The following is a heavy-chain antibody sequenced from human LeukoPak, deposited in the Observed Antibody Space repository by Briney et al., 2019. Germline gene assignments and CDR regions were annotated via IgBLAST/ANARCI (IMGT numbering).Heavy chain of an antibody. J-gene: IGHJ5*02. CDR1: GFTFSSYA. V-gene: IGHV3-23*01. D-gene: IGHD5-18*01. CDR2: ISGSGGST. CDR3: ARADGYSSWFVH. Sequence: GGSLRLSCAASGFTFSSYAMSWVRQAPGKGLEWVSGISGSGGSTYYADSVKGRFTISRDNSKNTLYLQMNSLRDEDTGVYYCARADGYSSWFVHWGQGTLVTVSS.